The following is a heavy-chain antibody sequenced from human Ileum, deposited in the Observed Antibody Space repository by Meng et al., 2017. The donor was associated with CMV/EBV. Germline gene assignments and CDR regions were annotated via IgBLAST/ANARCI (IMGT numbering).Heavy chain of an antibody. Sequence: QLHLVQSGSELKKPGASVKVSCKTSGYTFTSNNIIWVRQAPGQGPEWMGWIDTNTGNPTYAQDFTGRFVFSLDTSVNTAYLQISSLKAEDTAVYYCARDGLSGRYFDYWGQGTLVTVSS. CDR1: GYTFTSNN. CDR3: ARDGLSGRYFDY. V-gene: IGHV7-4-1*02. D-gene: IGHD1-26*01. J-gene: IGHJ4*02. CDR2: IDTNTGNP.